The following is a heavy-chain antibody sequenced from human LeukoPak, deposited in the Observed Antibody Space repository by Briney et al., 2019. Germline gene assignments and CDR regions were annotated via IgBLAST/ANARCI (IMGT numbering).Heavy chain of an antibody. CDR3: ARSSGWYDY. CDR2: INSDGSST. J-gene: IGHJ4*02. V-gene: IGHV3-74*01. CDR1: GFTFTTYW. D-gene: IGHD6-19*01. Sequence: GGSLRLSCAASGFTFTTYWMHWVRQAPGKGLVWVLGINSDGSSTTYADSVKGRFTISRDNAKNTLYLQMNSLRDEDTAVYHCARSSGWYDYWGQGTLVTVFS.